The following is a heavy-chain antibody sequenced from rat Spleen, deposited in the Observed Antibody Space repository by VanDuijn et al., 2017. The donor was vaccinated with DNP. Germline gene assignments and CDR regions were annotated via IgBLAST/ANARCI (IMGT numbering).Heavy chain of an antibody. CDR1: GFKFNDYW. J-gene: IGHJ2*01. V-gene: IGHV4-2*01. CDR2: INKDSSTI. CDR3: ARLPRLPGYNFDH. D-gene: IGHD1-4*01. Sequence: EVKLVESGGGLVQPGRSLKLSCVISGFKFNDYWMGWARQAPGKGLEWIGEINKDSSTINYTPSLKDKFSISRDNVQNTLFLQMNNLGSEDTAIYYCARLPRLPGYNFDHWGQGVMVTVSS.